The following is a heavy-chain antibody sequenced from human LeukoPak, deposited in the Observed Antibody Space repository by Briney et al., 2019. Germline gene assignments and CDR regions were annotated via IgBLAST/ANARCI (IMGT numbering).Heavy chain of an antibody. CDR2: INPSGGST. J-gene: IGHJ4*02. CDR1: GYTFTSYY. CDR3: AILEWELPNLDY. Sequence: GASVKVSCKASGYTFTSYYMHWVRQAPGQGPEWMGIINPSGGSTSYAQKFQGRVTMTRDTSTSTVYMELSSLRSEDTAVYYCAILEWELPNLDYWGQGTLVTVSS. D-gene: IGHD1-26*01. V-gene: IGHV1-46*01.